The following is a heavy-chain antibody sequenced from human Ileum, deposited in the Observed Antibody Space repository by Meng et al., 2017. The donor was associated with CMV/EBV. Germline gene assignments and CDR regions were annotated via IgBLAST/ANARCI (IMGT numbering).Heavy chain of an antibody. J-gene: IGHJ5*02. V-gene: IGHV4-4*02. D-gene: IGHD3-3*01. Sequence: LLWRSPALVTPVAALSVTFTVLCVNNSSLHGSIWLRHYPEKGLEWNGEFYPSWITNNNPSLKSRVTISIDRSKKQFYLKLISVPAADPAVYYAARGLYYDSTRGQWVGKWFDPWGQGNLVTVSS. CDR1: CVNNSSLHG. CDR2: FYPSWIT. CDR3: ARGLYYDSTRGQWVGKWFDP.